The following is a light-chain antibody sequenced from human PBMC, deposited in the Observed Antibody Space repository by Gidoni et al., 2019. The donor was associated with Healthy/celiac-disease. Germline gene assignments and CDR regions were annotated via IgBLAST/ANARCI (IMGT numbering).Light chain of an antibody. CDR1: QSISSY. CDR3: QQSYSTPPT. CDR2: AAS. V-gene: IGKV1-39*01. Sequence: DIQTTQYPSSLSASVGDRVTITCRASQSISSYLNCYQQKPGKATKLLIYAASSLQSGVPSRFSGSGSGTDFTLTISSLQPEDFATYYCQQSYSTPPTFGQGTKVEIK. J-gene: IGKJ1*01.